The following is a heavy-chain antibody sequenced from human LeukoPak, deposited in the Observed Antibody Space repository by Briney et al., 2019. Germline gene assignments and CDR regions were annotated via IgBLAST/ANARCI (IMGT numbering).Heavy chain of an antibody. D-gene: IGHD4-17*01. CDR2: IYYTGST. J-gene: IGHJ3*02. CDR1: GGSISSSSHY. CDR3: ARDTYGQTYGDYGLGVAPFDI. V-gene: IGHV4-39*07. Sequence: SETLSLTCTVSGGSISSSSHYWGWIRQPPGKGLEWIGTIYYTGSTHYNPSLKSRVTISVDASKNQFSLKLSSVTAADTAVYYCARDTYGQTYGDYGLGVAPFDIWGQGTMVTVSS.